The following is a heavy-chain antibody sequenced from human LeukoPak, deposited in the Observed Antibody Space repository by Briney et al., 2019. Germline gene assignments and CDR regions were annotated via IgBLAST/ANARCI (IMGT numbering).Heavy chain of an antibody. D-gene: IGHD3-10*01. CDR1: GGSISSSSYY. CDR2: IYYSGST. J-gene: IGHJ5*02. V-gene: IGHV4-39*07. CDR3: ARGLIGGITMVRGVIFDP. Sequence: SETLSLTCTVSGGSISSSSYYWGWIRQSPGKGLEWIGSIYYSGSTYYNPSLKSRVTISVDTSKNQFSLKLSSVTAADTAVYYCARGLIGGITMVRGVIFDPWGQGTLVTVSS.